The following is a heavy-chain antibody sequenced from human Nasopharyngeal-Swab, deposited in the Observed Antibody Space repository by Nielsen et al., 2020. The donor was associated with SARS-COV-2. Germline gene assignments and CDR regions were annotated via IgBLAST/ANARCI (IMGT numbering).Heavy chain of an antibody. CDR2: IYYSGST. V-gene: IGHV4-39*01. CDR3: ATMVYYYMDV. J-gene: IGHJ6*03. CDR1: GGSISSSSYY. Sequence: GSLRLSCTVSGGSISSSSYYWGWIRQPPGKGLEWIGSIYYSGSTYYNPSLKSRVTISVDTSKNQFSPKLSSVTAADTAVYYCATMVYYYMDVWGKGTTVTVSS. D-gene: IGHD3-10*01.